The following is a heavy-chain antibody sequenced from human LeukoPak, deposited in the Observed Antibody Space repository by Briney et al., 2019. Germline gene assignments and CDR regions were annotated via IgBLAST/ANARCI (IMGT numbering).Heavy chain of an antibody. CDR1: GGSVSRGGYY. V-gene: IGHV4-31*03. D-gene: IGHD3-22*01. Sequence: SETLSLTCTVSGGSVSRGGYYWNWIRQHPGKGLEWIGFTSYSEGTYYNPSLMSRITISVDTSKNQFSLKLSSVTAADTAVYYCARDYYDSSGPPVWGQGTTVTVSS. CDR3: ARDYYDSSGPPV. CDR2: TSYSEGT. J-gene: IGHJ6*02.